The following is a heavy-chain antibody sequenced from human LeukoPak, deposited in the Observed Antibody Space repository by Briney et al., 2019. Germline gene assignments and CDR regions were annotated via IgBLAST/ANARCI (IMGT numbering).Heavy chain of an antibody. CDR2: ISGSGGST. CDR1: GFTLSSYA. CDR3: AKEPPRARGCAARPKYFDY. V-gene: IGHV3-23*01. J-gene: IGHJ4*02. Sequence: GGSLRLSCAASGFTLSSYAMSWVRQAPGKGLEWVSAISGSGGSTYYADSVKGRFTISRDNSKNTLYLQMNSLRAEDTAVYYCAKEPPRARGCAARPKYFDYWGQGTLVTVSS. D-gene: IGHD6-6*01.